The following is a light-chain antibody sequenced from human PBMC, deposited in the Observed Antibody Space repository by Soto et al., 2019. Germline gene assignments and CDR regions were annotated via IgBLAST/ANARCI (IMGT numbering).Light chain of an antibody. CDR1: QSISDW. Sequence: DIQMTQSPSTLSASVGDRVTITCRASQSISDWLAWYQQKPGKAPKLLIYDVSSLESGVPSRFSGSRSGTEFTLTISSLQPDDFATYYCQQYNSFSTVGQGTKVEIK. CDR3: QQYNSFST. J-gene: IGKJ1*01. V-gene: IGKV1-5*01. CDR2: DVS.